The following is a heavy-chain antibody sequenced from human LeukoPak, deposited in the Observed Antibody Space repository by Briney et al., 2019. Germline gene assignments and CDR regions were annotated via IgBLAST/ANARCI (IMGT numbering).Heavy chain of an antibody. Sequence: GASVKVSCKAPGYTFTAYYIHWVRQAPGQGLEWMGRINPSSGGTNYAQKFQGRVTMTRDTPISTAYMELSNLRSDDTAVYYCTRASSSWEDWGQGSLVTVSS. CDR3: TRASSSWED. D-gene: IGHD2-2*01. V-gene: IGHV1-2*06. CDR1: GYTFTAYY. CDR2: INPSSGGT. J-gene: IGHJ1*01.